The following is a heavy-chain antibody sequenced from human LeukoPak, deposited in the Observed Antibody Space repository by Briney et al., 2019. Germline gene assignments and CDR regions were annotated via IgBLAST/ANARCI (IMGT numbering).Heavy chain of an antibody. CDR3: ARQSDIVVVVAASWDYYYGMDV. V-gene: IGHV1-18*01. CDR1: GYTFTSYG. CDR2: ISAYNGNT. D-gene: IGHD2-15*01. Sequence: ASVKVSCKASGYTFTSYGISWVRQAPGQGLEWMGWISAYNGNTNYAQKLQGRVTMTTDTSTSTAYMELRSLRSDDTAVYYCARQSDIVVVVAASWDYYYGMDVWGQGITVTVSS. J-gene: IGHJ6*02.